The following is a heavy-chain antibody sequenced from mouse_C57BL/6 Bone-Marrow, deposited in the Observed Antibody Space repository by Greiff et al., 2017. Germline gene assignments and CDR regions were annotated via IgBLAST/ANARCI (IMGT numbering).Heavy chain of an antibody. D-gene: IGHD1-1*01. CDR1: GYAFSSSW. CDR2: IYPGDGDT. J-gene: IGHJ2*01. Sequence: VQRVESGPELVQPGASVKISCKASGYAFSSSWMNWVKQRPGKGLEWIGRIYPGDGDTNYNGKFKGKATLTADKSSSTAYMQLSSLTSEDSAVYFCAREGYGSSPFDYWGQGTTLTVSS. V-gene: IGHV1-82*01. CDR3: AREGYGSSPFDY.